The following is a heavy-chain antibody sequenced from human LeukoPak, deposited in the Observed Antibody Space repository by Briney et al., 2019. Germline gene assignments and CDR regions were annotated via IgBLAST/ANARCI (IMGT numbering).Heavy chain of an antibody. CDR2: IYYSGST. V-gene: IGHV4-31*03. D-gene: IGHD1/OR15-1a*01. Sequence: PSETLSLTCTVSGGSISSGGYYWSWIRQHPGTGLEWIGYIYYSGSTYYNPSLKSRVTISVDTSKNQFSLRLSSVTAADTAVYYCATLITATKPRVIHYYGMDVWGQGTTVTVSS. J-gene: IGHJ6*02. CDR3: ATLITATKPRVIHYYGMDV. CDR1: GGSISSGGYY.